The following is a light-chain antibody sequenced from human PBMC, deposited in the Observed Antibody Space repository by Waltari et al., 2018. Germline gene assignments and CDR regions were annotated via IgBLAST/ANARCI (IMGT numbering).Light chain of an antibody. Sequence: EIVFTQSPATLSLSPGERATLSCRASQSVRGYLAWYQQKPGQAPRLLIYDASNRASGIPARFSGSGSGTDFSLSISSLEPEDFAVYYCQQRHNWPLTFGGGTKVEIK. CDR3: QQRHNWPLT. J-gene: IGKJ4*01. CDR1: QSVRGY. CDR2: DAS. V-gene: IGKV3-11*01.